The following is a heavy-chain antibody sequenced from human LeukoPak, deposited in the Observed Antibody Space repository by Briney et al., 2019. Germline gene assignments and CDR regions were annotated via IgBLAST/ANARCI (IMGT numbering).Heavy chain of an antibody. CDR3: AKGQGYNYGDSIDY. D-gene: IGHD5-18*01. J-gene: IGHJ4*02. CDR2: ISGSGGST. Sequence: GGSLRLSCAASGFTFSSYAMSWVRQAPGKGLEWVSAISGSGGSTYYADSVKGRFTISRDNSKNTLFLQMNSLRDEDTAVYYCAKGQGYNYGDSIDYWGQGTLVTVSS. V-gene: IGHV3-23*01. CDR1: GFTFSSYA.